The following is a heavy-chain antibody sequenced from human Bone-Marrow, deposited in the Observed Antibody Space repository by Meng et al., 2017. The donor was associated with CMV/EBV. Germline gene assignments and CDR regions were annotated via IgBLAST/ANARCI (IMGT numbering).Heavy chain of an antibody. CDR3: ATTTTIFGLVSGFDP. CDR1: GGSISVRHW. V-gene: IGHV4-4*01. CDR2: IYHSGST. D-gene: IGHD3-3*01. Sequence: GGSISVRHWWSWVRQPPGKGLEWIGEIYHSGSTNYNPSLKSRVTISLDKSTHPFSLKLRSVTAAATALYSCATTTTIFGLVSGFDPFGQGTLVTVSS. J-gene: IGHJ5*02.